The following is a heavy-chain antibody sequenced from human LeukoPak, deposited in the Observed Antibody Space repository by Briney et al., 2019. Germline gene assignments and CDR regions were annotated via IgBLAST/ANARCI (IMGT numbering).Heavy chain of an antibody. J-gene: IGHJ4*02. CDR2: IYYSGST. Sequence: SETLSLTCTVSGGSISSYYWSWIRLPPGKGLEWIGYIYYSGSTNYNPSLKSRVTISVDTSKNQFSLKLSSVTAADTAVYYCARSYSSGSLYFDYWGQGTLVTVSS. D-gene: IGHD6-19*01. CDR1: GGSISSYY. CDR3: ARSYSSGSLYFDY. V-gene: IGHV4-59*08.